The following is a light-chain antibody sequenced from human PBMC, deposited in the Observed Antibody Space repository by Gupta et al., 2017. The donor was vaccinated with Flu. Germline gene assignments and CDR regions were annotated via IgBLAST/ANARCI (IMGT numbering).Light chain of an antibody. CDR3: QQRSKWPDT. CDR2: DAS. V-gene: IGKV3-11*01. CDR1: GSVNKD. Sequence: GERATLSYRASGSVNKDLAWHEQKAGRAPRLLIYDASNRASGTPARFSGSGSGTDFTLTISSPEPEDFAVYYCQQRSKWPDTFGQGTKLEIK. J-gene: IGKJ2*01.